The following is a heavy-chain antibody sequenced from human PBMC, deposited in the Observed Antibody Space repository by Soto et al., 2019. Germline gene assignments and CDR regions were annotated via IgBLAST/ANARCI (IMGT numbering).Heavy chain of an antibody. V-gene: IGHV3-30-3*01. CDR2: ISYDGSNK. CDR3: ARTGAGAAGFDY. CDR1: GFTFSSYA. J-gene: IGHJ4*02. D-gene: IGHD6-13*01. Sequence: QVQLVESGGGVVQPGRSLRLSCAASGFTFSSYAMHWVRQAPGKGLEWVAVISYDGSNKYYADSVKGRFTISRDNSKNTLYLQMNSLGAEDTAVYYCARTGAGAAGFDYWGQGTLVTVSS.